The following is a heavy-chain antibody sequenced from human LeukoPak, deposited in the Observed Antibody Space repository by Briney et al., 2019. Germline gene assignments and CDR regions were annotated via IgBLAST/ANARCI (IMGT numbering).Heavy chain of an antibody. CDR2: IYSGGST. J-gene: IGHJ3*02. CDR1: GFTVSSNY. CDR3: ARESGSPGDAFDI. Sequence: PGGSLRLSCAASGFTVSSNYMSWVRQAPGKGLEWVSVIYSGGSTYYADSVKGRFTISRDNSKNTLYLQMNSLRAEDTAVYYCARESGSPGDAFDIWGQGTMVTVSS. V-gene: IGHV3-53*01. D-gene: IGHD1-26*01.